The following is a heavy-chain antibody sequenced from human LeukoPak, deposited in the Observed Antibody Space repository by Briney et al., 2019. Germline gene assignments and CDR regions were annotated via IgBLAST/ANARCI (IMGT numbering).Heavy chain of an antibody. CDR3: ARNARVGAIVFAY. D-gene: IGHD1-26*01. V-gene: IGHV3-48*03. CDR2: ISTSANTI. Sequence: AGGSLRLSCAASGFAFSSYEMNWVRQAPGKGLEWVSYISTSANTIYYADSVKGRFTISRDSAKNSLYLQMNSLRAEDTAVYYCARNARVGAIVFAYWGQGTLVTVSS. J-gene: IGHJ4*02. CDR1: GFAFSSYE.